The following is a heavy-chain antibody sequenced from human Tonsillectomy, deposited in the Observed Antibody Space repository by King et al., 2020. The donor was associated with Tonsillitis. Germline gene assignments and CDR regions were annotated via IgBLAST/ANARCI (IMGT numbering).Heavy chain of an antibody. Sequence: QLQESGPGLVKPSETLSLTCTVSGGSISSYYWSWIRQPPGKGLEWIGYIYYSGSTNYNPSLKSRVTISVDTSKNQFSLKLTSVTAADTAVYYCSRDKVCSGYYYAYGMDVWGQGTTVTVSS. V-gene: IGHV4-59*01. CDR2: IYYSGST. J-gene: IGHJ6*02. CDR1: GGSISSYY. CDR3: SRDKVCSGYYYAYGMDV. D-gene: IGHD2-15*01.